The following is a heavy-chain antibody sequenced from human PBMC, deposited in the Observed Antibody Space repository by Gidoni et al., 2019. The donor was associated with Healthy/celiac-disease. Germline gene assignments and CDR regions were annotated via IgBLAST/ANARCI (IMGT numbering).Heavy chain of an antibody. D-gene: IGHD5-18*01. CDR3: ARAHWRRGYSYGPGAGLGY. Sequence: QVQLQQWGAGLLKPSETLSLTCAVYGGSFSGYYWSWIRQPPGKGLAWFGESSHTGSTNYNPSLKSRFTISVDTSKNQFSLKLSSVTAAVTAVYYCARAHWRRGYSYGPGAGLGYWGQGTLVTVSS. V-gene: IGHV4-34*01. CDR1: GGSFSGYY. CDR2: SSHTGST. J-gene: IGHJ4*02.